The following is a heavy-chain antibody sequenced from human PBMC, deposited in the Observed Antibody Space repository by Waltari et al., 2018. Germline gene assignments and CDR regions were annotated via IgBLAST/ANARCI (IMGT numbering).Heavy chain of an antibody. J-gene: IGHJ4*02. CDR3: TRQVIVGATTSLN. Sequence: LVESGGGLVQPGGSLKLSCAASGFTFSGSALHWVRQASGKGLEWVGRIRSKANSYATAYAASVKGRFTISRDDSKNTAYLQMNSLKTEDTAVYYCTRQVIVGATTSLNWGQGTLVTVSS. D-gene: IGHD1-26*01. CDR1: GFTFSGSA. V-gene: IGHV3-73*01. CDR2: IRSKANSYAT.